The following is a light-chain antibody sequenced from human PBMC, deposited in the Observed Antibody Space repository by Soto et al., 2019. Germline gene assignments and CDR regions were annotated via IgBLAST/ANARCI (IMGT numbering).Light chain of an antibody. CDR3: GTWDSGLSVYV. CDR1: RSNIGINP. Sequence: QSVLTQPPSVSAAPGQKVTISCSVTRSNIGINPVSWYQHLPGTAPRLLIYDNNKRPSGLPDRFSGSKSGTSATLGITGLQTGDEADYYCGTWDSGLSVYVFGPGTKLTVL. V-gene: IGLV1-51*01. CDR2: DNN. J-gene: IGLJ1*01.